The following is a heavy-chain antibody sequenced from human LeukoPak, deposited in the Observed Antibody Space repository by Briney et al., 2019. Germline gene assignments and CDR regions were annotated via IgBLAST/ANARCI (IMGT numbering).Heavy chain of an antibody. V-gene: IGHV3-30-3*01. CDR1: GFTFSSYA. D-gene: IGHD4-17*01. CDR2: VSYDGSNK. Sequence: GRSLRLSCAASGFTFSSYAMHWVRQAPGKGLEWVAVVSYDGSNKYYADSVKGRFTISRDNSKNTLYLQMNSLRAEDTAVYYCANALFYGDTWPQTAFDIWGQGTMVTVSS. J-gene: IGHJ3*02. CDR3: ANALFYGDTWPQTAFDI.